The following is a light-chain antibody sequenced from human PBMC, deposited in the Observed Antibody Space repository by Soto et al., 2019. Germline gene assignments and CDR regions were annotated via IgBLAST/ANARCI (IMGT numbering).Light chain of an antibody. CDR1: QTVTDNY. J-gene: IGKJ1*01. CDR2: GAS. CDR3: QQYTRAPLT. Sequence: EIVLTQSPATLSLSPGERATLSCRASQTVTDNYLAWYQQKPGQPPRLVISGASSRTSGIPDRFSASGSGTDFTLTISRLEPEDSAVYYCQQYTRAPLTFGQGTKVDIK. V-gene: IGKV3-20*01.